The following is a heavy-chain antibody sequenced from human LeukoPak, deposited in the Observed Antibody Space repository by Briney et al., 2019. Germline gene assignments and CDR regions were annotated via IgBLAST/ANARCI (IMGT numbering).Heavy chain of an antibody. V-gene: IGHV3-21*01. CDR3: ARVQGIVVLLYYYYGMDV. D-gene: IGHD3-22*01. J-gene: IGHJ6*02. Sequence: PGGSLRLSCAASGFTFSSYSMNWVRQAPGKGLEWVSSISSSSSYIYYADSVKGRFTISRDNAKNSLYLLMNSLRAEDTAVYYCARVQGIVVLLYYYYGMDVWGQGTTVTVSS. CDR1: GFTFSSYS. CDR2: ISSSSSYI.